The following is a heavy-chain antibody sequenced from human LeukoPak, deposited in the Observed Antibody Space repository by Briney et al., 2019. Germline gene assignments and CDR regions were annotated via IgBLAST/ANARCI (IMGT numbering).Heavy chain of an antibody. V-gene: IGHV3-11*01. CDR3: ARDRGFEQQLDGYYMDV. D-gene: IGHD6-13*01. CDR1: GLTFSDYY. CDR2: ISSSGSTI. Sequence: PGGSLRLSCAASGLTFSDYYMSWIRQAPGKGLEWVSYISSSGSTIYYADSVKGRFTISRDNAKDSLYLQMNSLRAEDTAVYYCARDRGFEQQLDGYYMDVWGKGTTVTVSS. J-gene: IGHJ6*03.